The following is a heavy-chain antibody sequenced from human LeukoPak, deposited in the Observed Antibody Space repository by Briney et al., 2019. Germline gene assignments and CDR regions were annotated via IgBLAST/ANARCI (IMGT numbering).Heavy chain of an antibody. D-gene: IGHD3-22*01. Sequence: ASETLSLTCTVSGGSISSSSYSWGWIRQPPGKGLEWIGTMYYSGSTYYNPSLKSRVTISVDTSKNQFSPKLSSVTAADTAVYYCTRDEDTMIGGYWGQGTLVTVSS. CDR2: MYYSGST. V-gene: IGHV4-39*07. J-gene: IGHJ4*02. CDR3: TRDEDTMIGGY. CDR1: GGSISSSSYS.